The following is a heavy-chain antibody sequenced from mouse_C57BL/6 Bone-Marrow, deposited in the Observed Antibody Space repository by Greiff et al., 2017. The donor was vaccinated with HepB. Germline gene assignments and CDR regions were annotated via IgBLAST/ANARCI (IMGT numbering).Heavy chain of an antibody. CDR1: GFTFSDYG. CDR2: ISSGSSTI. J-gene: IGHJ2*01. D-gene: IGHD4-1*01. CDR3: ARDLTGNPYFDY. V-gene: IGHV5-17*01. Sequence: EVNVVESGGGLVKPGGSLKLSCAASGFTFSDYGMHWVRQAPEKGLEWVAYISSGSSTIYYADTVKGRFTISRDNAKNTLFLQMTSLRSEDTAMYYCARDLTGNPYFDYWGQGTTLTVSS.